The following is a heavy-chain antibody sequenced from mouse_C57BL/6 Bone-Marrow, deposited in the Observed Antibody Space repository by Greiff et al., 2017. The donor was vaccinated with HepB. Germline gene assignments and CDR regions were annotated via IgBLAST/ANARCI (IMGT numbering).Heavy chain of an antibody. Sequence: DVKLQESGPGLVKPSQSLSLTCSVTGFSITSGYSWNWIRQFPGNKLEWMGYISYDGSNNYNPSLKNRISITRDTSKNQFFLKLNSVTTEDTATYYCARDGYYDFFYAMDYWGQGTSVTVSS. CDR3: ARDGYYDFFYAMDY. J-gene: IGHJ4*01. V-gene: IGHV3-6*01. CDR1: GFSITSGYS. D-gene: IGHD2-3*01. CDR2: ISYDGSN.